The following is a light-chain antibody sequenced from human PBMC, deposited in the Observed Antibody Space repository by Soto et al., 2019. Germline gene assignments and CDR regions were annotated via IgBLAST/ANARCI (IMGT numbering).Light chain of an antibody. CDR3: QVWDSSSDHVV. V-gene: IGLV3-21*02. CDR2: DDS. J-gene: IGLJ2*01. Sequence: SYELTQPPSVSVAPGQTASITCGGNNIGSKSVHWYQQKPGQAPVLVVYDDSDRPSGIPERFSGSNSGNTATLTISRVEAGDKADYYCQVWDSSSDHVVFGGGTKLTVL. CDR1: NIGSKS.